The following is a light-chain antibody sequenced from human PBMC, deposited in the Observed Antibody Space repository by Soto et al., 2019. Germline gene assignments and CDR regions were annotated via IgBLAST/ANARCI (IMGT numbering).Light chain of an antibody. Sequence: QLVLTQSPSASASLGASVKLTCTLSSGHSNYAIAWHQQQPEKGPRFLMKLNSDGSHSKGDGIPDRFSGSSSGAERYLTISTLQSEDEADYYCQTWGTGIHIFGGGPKLTVL. CDR3: QTWGTGIHI. J-gene: IGLJ2*01. CDR2: LNSDGSH. CDR1: SGHSNYA. V-gene: IGLV4-69*01.